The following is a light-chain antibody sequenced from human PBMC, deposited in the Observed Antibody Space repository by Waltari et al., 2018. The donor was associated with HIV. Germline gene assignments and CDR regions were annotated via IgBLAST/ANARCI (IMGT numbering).Light chain of an antibody. J-gene: IGKJ2*03. V-gene: IGKV1-12*01. Sequence: DIQMTQSPSSVSASVGDRVTITCRASQGSSSWLAWYQQKPGKAPKLLIYGTSTLQSGVPSRFNGSGSGTDFTLTISSLQPEDFATYYCQQANSFPPRYSFGQGTKLEI. CDR3: QQANSFPPRYS. CDR2: GTS. CDR1: QGSSSW.